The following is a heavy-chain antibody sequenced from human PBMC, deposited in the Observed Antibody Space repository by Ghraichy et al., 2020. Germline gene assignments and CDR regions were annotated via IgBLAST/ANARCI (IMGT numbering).Heavy chain of an antibody. D-gene: IGHD5-12*01. J-gene: IGHJ4*02. Sequence: GESLNISCAASGFTFGSYWMSWVRQAPGKGLEWVANIKQDGSQKYYVDSVKGRFTISRDNAKKSLYLQMNSLRAEDTAVYYCARDGQYSGYDSPYYFDYWGQGTLVTVSS. CDR1: GFTFGSYW. V-gene: IGHV3-7*03. CDR2: IKQDGSQK. CDR3: ARDGQYSGYDSPYYFDY.